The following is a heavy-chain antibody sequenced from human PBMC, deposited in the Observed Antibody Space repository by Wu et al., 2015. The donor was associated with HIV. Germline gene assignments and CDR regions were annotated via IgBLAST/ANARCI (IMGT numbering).Heavy chain of an antibody. D-gene: IGHD2-2*01. Sequence: QVQLVQSGTEVRRPGASVRVPCKTSGYSFTAYYMHWVRQAPGQGLEWMGWINPNSGGTNSAQKFQGRVTMTRDTSISTAYMDINRLRSDDTAVYYCATGYCGGTTCYSAAFDMWARGQWSPVSS. V-gene: IGHV1-2*02. CDR2: INPNSGGT. CDR1: GYSFTAYY. CDR3: ATGYCGGTTCYSAAFDM. J-gene: IGHJ3*02.